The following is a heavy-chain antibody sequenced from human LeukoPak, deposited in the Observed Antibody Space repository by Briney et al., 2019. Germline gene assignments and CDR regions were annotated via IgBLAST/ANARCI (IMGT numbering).Heavy chain of an antibody. V-gene: IGHV1-2*02. CDR2: IKPDSGGI. J-gene: IGHJ4*02. D-gene: IGHD1-26*01. CDR3: ARDGNFDY. Sequence: GASVKVSCKASGYTFTDHYMHWVRQAPGQGLEWLGWIKPDSGGINYAQNFQGRVTMTRDTSISTAYMELSRLRSDDTAVYYCARDGNFDYWGQGTLVTVSS. CDR1: GYTFTDHY.